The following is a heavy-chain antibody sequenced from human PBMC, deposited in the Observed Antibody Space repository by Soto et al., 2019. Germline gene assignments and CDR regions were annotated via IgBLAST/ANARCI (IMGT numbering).Heavy chain of an antibody. CDR3: ARAPQTVAGAGIWY. CDR2: ISGYNGNT. J-gene: IGHJ4*02. D-gene: IGHD6-13*01. Sequence: ASVKVSCTASGYTFTSYGISWVRHAPGQGLEWMGWISGYNGNTNYAQKLQGRVTMTTDTSTSTAYMELRSLRSDDTAVYYWARAPQTVAGAGIWYWGQGTLVTVSS. CDR1: GYTFTSYG. V-gene: IGHV1-18*04.